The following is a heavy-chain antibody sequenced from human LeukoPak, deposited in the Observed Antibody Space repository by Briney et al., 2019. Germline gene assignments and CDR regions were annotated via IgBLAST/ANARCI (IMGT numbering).Heavy chain of an antibody. CDR1: GFTFSSYG. CDR2: ISYDGSNK. CDR3: AKDHYVGYSYGQVFDY. D-gene: IGHD5-18*01. V-gene: IGHV3-30*18. Sequence: PGGSLRLSCTASGFTFSSYGMHWVRQAPGKGLEWVAVISYDGSNKYYADSVKGRFTISRDNSKNTLYLQMNSLRAEDTAVYYCAKDHYVGYSYGQVFDYWGQGTLVTVSS. J-gene: IGHJ4*02.